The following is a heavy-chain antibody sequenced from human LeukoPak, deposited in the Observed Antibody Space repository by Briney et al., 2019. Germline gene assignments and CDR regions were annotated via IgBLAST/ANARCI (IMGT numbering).Heavy chain of an antibody. Sequence: VASVKVSCKASGYTFTGYYMHWVRQAPGQGLKWMGWINPNSGGTNYAQKFQGRVTMTRDTSISTAYMELSRLRSDDTAVYYCATSRHYYYYMDVWGKGTTVTVSS. CDR2: INPNSGGT. V-gene: IGHV1-2*02. CDR1: GYTFTGYY. CDR3: ATSRHYYYYMDV. J-gene: IGHJ6*03.